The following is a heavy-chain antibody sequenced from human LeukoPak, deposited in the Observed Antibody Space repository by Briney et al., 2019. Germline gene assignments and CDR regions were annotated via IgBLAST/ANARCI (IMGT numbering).Heavy chain of an antibody. V-gene: IGHV4-34*01. CDR1: GGSFSGYY. CDR3: ARVDYGDAFPDY. J-gene: IGHJ4*02. CDR2: INHSGST. Sequence: SETLSLTCAVYGGSFSGYYWSWIRQPPGKGLEWIGEINHSGSTNYNPSLKSRVTISVDTSKNQFSLKLSSVTAADTAVYYCARVDYGDAFPDYWGQGTLVTVSS. D-gene: IGHD4-17*01.